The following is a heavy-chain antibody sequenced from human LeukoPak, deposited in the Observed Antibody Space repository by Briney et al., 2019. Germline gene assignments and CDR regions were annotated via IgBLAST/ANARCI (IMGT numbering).Heavy chain of an antibody. D-gene: IGHD1-26*01. CDR1: GFTFSDYY. Sequence: GGSLRLSCAASGFTFSDYYMGWLRQAPGKGLEWVSDISGSGGSTYYADSVKGRFTISRDNSKNTLYLQMNSLRAEDTAVYYCAKDARVYSGSYSEFDYWGQGTLVTVSS. CDR3: AKDARVYSGSYSEFDY. CDR2: ISGSGGST. J-gene: IGHJ4*02. V-gene: IGHV3-23*01.